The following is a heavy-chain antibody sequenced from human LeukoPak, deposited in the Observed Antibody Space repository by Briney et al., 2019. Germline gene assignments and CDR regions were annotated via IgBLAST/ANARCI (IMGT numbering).Heavy chain of an antibody. J-gene: IGHJ6*04. D-gene: IGHD2-15*01. CDR2: IKQDGSEK. Sequence: PGGSLRLSCAASGFTFSSYWMSWVRQAPGKGLEWVANIKQDGSEKYYVDSVKVRFTISRDNAKNSLYLQMNSLRAEDTAVYYCARVGGGRDIVVAPHYYYGMDVWGKGTTVTVSS. CDR1: GFTFSSYW. V-gene: IGHV3-7*03. CDR3: ARVGGGRDIVVAPHYYYGMDV.